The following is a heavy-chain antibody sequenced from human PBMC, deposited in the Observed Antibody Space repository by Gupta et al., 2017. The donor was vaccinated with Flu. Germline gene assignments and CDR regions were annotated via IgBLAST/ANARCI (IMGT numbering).Heavy chain of an antibody. D-gene: IGHD3-16*01. V-gene: IGHV3-23*01. CDR1: GFIVATYA. CDR3: ATNWGGSAMAPRGT. J-gene: IGHJ4*02. Sequence: EVQVLESGGDLVQPGGSLRPSCAVSGFIVATYAINWVRQAPGMGLAWVATSDGYDAGAYYATSVRCRFIDSRDNSKNTVVLDMSSLGVDDTALYYCATNWGGSAMAPRGTGGQGVLVTVTS. CDR2: SDGYDAGA.